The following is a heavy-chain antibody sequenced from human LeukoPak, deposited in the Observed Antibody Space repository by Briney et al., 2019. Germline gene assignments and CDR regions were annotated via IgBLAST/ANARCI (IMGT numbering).Heavy chain of an antibody. D-gene: IGHD1-26*01. CDR3: ARGQGATVPQVGKNWFDP. Sequence: PSETLSLTCAVYIDSFSNYHWNWVRQTPAKGMEWIGEVNESGGTNISPSLRSRVILSVDTSKNQFSLKLISVTVADTAIYYCARGQGATVPQVGKNWFDPWGQGTRVTVSS. J-gene: IGHJ5*02. V-gene: IGHV4-34*01. CDR1: IDSFSNYH. CDR2: VNESGGT.